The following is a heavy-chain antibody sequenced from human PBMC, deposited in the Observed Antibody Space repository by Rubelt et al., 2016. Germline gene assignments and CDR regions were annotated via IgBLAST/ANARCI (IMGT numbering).Heavy chain of an antibody. Sequence: QLVQSGAEVKKPGESLTISCKASEYDFVSYWVGWVRQVSGQGLEWVARIDPSESYPFYSPSFQGHVTLAVDRSSPTTTLQWRSLKASDTAMYYCVKASAVKTFITDWGQGTQVTVTS. CDR3: VKASAVKTFITD. J-gene: IGHJ4*02. CDR1: EYDFVSYW. D-gene: IGHD3-10*01. V-gene: IGHV5-10-1*03. CDR2: IDPSESYP.